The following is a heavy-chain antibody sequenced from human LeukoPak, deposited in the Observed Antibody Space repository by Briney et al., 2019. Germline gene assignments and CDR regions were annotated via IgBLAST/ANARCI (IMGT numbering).Heavy chain of an antibody. CDR2: IKQDGSEK. CDR3: AREAHVGYCSSTSCRPFDY. Sequence: GGSLRLSCAASGFTFSSYWMSWVRQAPGKGLEWVANIKQDGSEKYYVDSVKGRFTISRDNAKNSLYLQMNSLRAEDTALYYCAREAHVGYCSSTSCRPFDYWGQGTLVTVSS. V-gene: IGHV3-7*03. CDR1: GFTFSSYW. D-gene: IGHD2-2*01. J-gene: IGHJ4*02.